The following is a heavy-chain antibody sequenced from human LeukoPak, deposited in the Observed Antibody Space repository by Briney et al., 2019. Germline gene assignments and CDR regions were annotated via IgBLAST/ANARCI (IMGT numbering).Heavy chain of an antibody. CDR1: GYTFTSYG. CDR2: ISPNSGGT. V-gene: IGHV1-18*01. J-gene: IGHJ4*02. D-gene: IGHD5-12*01. CDR3: ARADIVATTTFDY. Sequence: ASVKVSCKASGYTFTSYGISWVRQAPGQGLEWMGWISPNSGGTNYAQKLQGRVTMTTDTSTSTAYMELRSLRSDDTAVYYCARADIVATTTFDYWGQGTLVTVSS.